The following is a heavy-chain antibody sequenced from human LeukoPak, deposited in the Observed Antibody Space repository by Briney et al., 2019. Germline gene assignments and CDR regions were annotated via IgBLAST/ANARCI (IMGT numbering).Heavy chain of an antibody. Sequence: SETLSLTCAVYGGSFSGYYWSWIRQPPGKGLEGIGDVNHSGSTNYNQSLKSRVTISVDTSKNQFSLKLSSVTAADTAVYHCARVLSIVVVPGATFWFDPWGQGTLVTVSS. CDR3: ARVLSIVVVPGATFWFDP. CDR1: GGSFSGYY. CDR2: VNHSGST. J-gene: IGHJ5*02. V-gene: IGHV4-34*01. D-gene: IGHD2-2*01.